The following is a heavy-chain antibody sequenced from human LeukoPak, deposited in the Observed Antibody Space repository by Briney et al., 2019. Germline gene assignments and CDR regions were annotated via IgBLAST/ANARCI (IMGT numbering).Heavy chain of an antibody. CDR2: IYSDEIST. D-gene: IGHD3-3*01. J-gene: IGHJ4*02. CDR1: GFTFSSYW. CDR3: ARGADFWSGYSFDY. V-gene: IGHV3-74*01. Sequence: AGGSLRLSCAASGFTFSSYWMHWVRQAPGKGLVWVSRIYSDEISTNYADSVKGRFTISRDNAKNTLYLQMNILRAEDTAVYYCARGADFWSGYSFDYWGQGTLVTVSS.